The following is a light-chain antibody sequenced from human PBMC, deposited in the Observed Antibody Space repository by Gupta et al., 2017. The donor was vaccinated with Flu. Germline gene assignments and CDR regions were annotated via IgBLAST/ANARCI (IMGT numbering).Light chain of an antibody. Sequence: ETVLTQSPATLSLSPGESATLSCRASQSVSYYIAWYQQRPGQAPRLLIFDGANGVTGTPARFSASRSGANFTLTISSLEPEDFAVYYCQQRYDWPPLTFGQGTRLE. CDR1: QSVSYY. V-gene: IGKV3-11*01. CDR2: DGA. J-gene: IGKJ5*01. CDR3: QQRYDWPPLT.